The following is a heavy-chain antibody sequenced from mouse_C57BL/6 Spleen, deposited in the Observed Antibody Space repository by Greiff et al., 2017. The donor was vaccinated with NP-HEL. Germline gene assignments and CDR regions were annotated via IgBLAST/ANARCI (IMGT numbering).Heavy chain of an antibody. V-gene: IGHV5-4*03. J-gene: IGHJ1*03. CDR1: GFTFSSYA. Sequence: EVKLMESGGGLVKPGGSLKLSCAASGFTFSSYAMSWVRQTPEKRLEWVATISDGGSYTYYPDNVKGRFTLSRDNAKNNLYLQMSHLKSEDTAMYYCARSRRDVGYFDVWGTGTTVTVSS. CDR3: ARSRRDVGYFDV. CDR2: ISDGGSYT.